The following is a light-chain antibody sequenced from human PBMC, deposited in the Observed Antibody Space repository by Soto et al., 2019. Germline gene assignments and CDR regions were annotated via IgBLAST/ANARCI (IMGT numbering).Light chain of an antibody. J-gene: IGKJ1*01. CDR1: QSISSY. Sequence: DIQLTQSPSFLAASVGDTVTSTCRASQSISSYLNWYQQKPGKAPNLLIYTASSLESGVPSRFSGSGSGTDFTLTISSLQPEDFATYYCQQSYSTPQTFGQGTKVDIK. V-gene: IGKV1-39*01. CDR3: QQSYSTPQT. CDR2: TAS.